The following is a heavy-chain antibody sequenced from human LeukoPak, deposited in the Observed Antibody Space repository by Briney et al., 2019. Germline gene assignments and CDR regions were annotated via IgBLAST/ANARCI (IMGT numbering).Heavy chain of an antibody. CDR2: ISASGGST. J-gene: IGHJ4*02. Sequence: GESLRLSCVASGFTFSSYAMSWVRQAPGKGLKWVSAISASGGSTYYADSVKGRFTISRDNFKNTLYLHLNSLRAEDTAVYYCAKLYYLLPHRWGQGTLVTVSS. D-gene: IGHD2-15*01. CDR3: AKLYYLLPHR. V-gene: IGHV3-23*01. CDR1: GFTFSSYA.